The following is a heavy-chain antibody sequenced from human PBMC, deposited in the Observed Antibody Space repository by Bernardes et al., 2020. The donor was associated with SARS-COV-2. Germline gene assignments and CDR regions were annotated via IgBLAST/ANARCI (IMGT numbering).Heavy chain of an antibody. D-gene: IGHD5-12*01. CDR3: ATVVGYSYGGGWFDP. CDR2: ISGDEGNT. V-gene: IGHV1-18*01. CDR1: GYTFPSYG. J-gene: IGHJ5*02. Sequence: SVKVSCKASGYTFPSYGISWVRQSPGQGLEWMGWISGDEGNTNYAHKFHGRVTMTTDTSTSTAHMELRSLRSDDTAVYYCATVVGYSYGGGWFDPWGQGTLVTVSS.